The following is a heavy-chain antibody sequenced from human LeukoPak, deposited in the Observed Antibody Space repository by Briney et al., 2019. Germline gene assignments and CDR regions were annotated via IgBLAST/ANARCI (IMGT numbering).Heavy chain of an antibody. CDR2: IYYDGST. V-gene: IGHV4-39*01. CDR3: ARRGDAWQILYSFVV. J-gene: IGHJ3*01. D-gene: IGHD2-15*01. CDR1: GASLARDMYH. Sequence: PSETQSLTCTVSGASLARDMYHWGWVRQSPGKGLEWLVTIYYDGSTFYSPSFKSRVTISINASKKQLSLNLASVTAADTAVYYCARRGDAWQILYSFVVWGQRTAVIVSS.